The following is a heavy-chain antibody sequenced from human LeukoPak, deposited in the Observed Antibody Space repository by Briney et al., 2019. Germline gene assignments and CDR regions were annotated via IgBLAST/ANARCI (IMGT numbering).Heavy chain of an antibody. D-gene: IGHD2-15*01. CDR2: IYYSGST. Sequence: NPSETLSLTCTVSGGSISSSSYYWGWIRQPPGKGLEWIGSIYYSGSTYYNPSLKSRVTISVDTSKNQFSLKLSSVTAADTAVYYCARGCSGGSCYPFDYWGQGTLVTVSS. CDR1: GGSISSSSYY. CDR3: ARGCSGGSCYPFDY. V-gene: IGHV4-39*01. J-gene: IGHJ4*02.